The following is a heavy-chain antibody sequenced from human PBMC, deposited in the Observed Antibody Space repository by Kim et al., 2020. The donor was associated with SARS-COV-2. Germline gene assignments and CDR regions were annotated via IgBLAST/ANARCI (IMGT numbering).Heavy chain of an antibody. CDR3: ARGGYYPDY. CDR2: INQDGSEN. CDR1: DFISANFW. Sequence: GGSLRLSCAAFDFISANFWMSWFRQTPGKGLEWVANINQDGSENYYVDSAEGRFTISRDNAKNSLYLQMNSLRVEDTAVYYCARGGYYPDYWGQGTLVIVSS. D-gene: IGHD3-10*01. V-gene: IGHV3-7*01. J-gene: IGHJ4*02.